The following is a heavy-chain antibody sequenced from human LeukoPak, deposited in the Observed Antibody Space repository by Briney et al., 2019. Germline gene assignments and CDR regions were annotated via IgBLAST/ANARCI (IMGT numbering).Heavy chain of an antibody. CDR1: GASISSSSYY. D-gene: IGHD3-3*01. J-gene: IGHJ6*03. CDR2: IYYSGST. Sequence: PSETLSLTCTVSGASISSSSYYWGWLRQPPGKGLEWIVSIYYSGSTYYNPSLKSRVTISVDTSKNQFSLKLSSVTAADTAVYYCRAYYDFWSGYYTRRGAGVEDYYYYYMDVWGKGTTVTVSS. V-gene: IGHV4-39*07. CDR3: RAYYDFWSGYYTRRGAGVEDYYYYYMDV.